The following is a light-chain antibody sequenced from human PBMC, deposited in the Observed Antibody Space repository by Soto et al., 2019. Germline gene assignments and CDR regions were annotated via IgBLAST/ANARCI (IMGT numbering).Light chain of an antibody. J-gene: IGLJ1*01. V-gene: IGLV2-8*01. Sequence: QSVLTQPPSASGSPGQSVTISCTGTSSDVGDYNYVSWYQQPPGKAPKLMIYEVFKRPSGVPDRFSGSKSGNTASLTVSGLQAEDEADYYCSSYAGTNNYVFGTGTKVTV. CDR2: EVF. CDR3: SSYAGTNNYV. CDR1: SSDVGDYNY.